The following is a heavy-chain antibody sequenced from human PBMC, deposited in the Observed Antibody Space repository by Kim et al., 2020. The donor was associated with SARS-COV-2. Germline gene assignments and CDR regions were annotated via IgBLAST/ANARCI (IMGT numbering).Heavy chain of an antibody. Sequence: SVKVSCKASGGTFSSYAISWVRQAPGQGLEWMGGIIPIFGTANYAQKFQGRVTITADESTSTAYMELSSLRSEDTAVYYCARHRISGYDAHHYGMDVWGQGTTVTVSS. CDR2: IIPIFGTA. D-gene: IGHD5-12*01. J-gene: IGHJ6*02. CDR3: ARHRISGYDAHHYGMDV. V-gene: IGHV1-69*13. CDR1: GGTFSSYA.